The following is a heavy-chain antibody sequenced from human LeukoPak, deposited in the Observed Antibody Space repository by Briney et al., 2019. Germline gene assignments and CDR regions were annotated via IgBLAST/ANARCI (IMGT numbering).Heavy chain of an antibody. V-gene: IGHV4-34*01. D-gene: IGHD3-22*01. CDR2: INHSGST. J-gene: IGHJ3*02. CDR3: AREGENYYDSSGYPHAFDI. CDR1: GGSFSGYY. Sequence: SETLSLTCAVYGGSFSGYYWSWIRQPPGKGLEWIGEINHSGSTNYNPSLKSRVTISVDTSKNQFSLKLSSVTAADTAVYYCAREGENYYDSSGYPHAFDIWGQGTMVTVSS.